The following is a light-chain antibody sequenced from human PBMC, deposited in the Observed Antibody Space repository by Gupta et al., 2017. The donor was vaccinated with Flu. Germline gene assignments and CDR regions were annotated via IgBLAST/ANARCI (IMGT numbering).Light chain of an antibody. Sequence: GSPGQSITISCTGTSSDIGSYKYVSWYQQHPGKAPQLLIYDVTNRPSGVSTRFSGSKSGDTASLTISGLQAEDEADDYCSSCTSSTTLVFGG. J-gene: IGLJ2*01. CDR1: SSDIGSYKY. V-gene: IGLV2-14*01. CDR3: SSCTSSTTLV. CDR2: DVT.